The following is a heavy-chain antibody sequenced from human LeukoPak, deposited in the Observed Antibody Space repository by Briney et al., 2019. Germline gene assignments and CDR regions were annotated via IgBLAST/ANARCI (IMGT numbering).Heavy chain of an antibody. Sequence: PGGSLRLSCAASGFTVSSNYMSWVRQAPGKGLEWVSGIYRGGSTYYADSVKGRITISRDNYKSTLYLQMNSLRAEDTAVYYCARDLGYNYGFFDSWGQGTLVTVSS. CDR3: ARDLGYNYGFFDS. V-gene: IGHV3-53*01. J-gene: IGHJ4*02. CDR1: GFTVSSNY. D-gene: IGHD5-18*01. CDR2: IYRGGST.